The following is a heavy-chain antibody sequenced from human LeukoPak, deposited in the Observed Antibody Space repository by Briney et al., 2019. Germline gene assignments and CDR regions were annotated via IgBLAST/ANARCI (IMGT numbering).Heavy chain of an antibody. Sequence: ASVKVSCKASGGTFSNHAVSWVRQAPGQGLEWMGGIIPIFGTANYAQKFQGRVTLTADESTSTAYMELSSLRSEDTAVYYCARKLGYCSSTSCYGVNWFDPWGQGTLVTVSS. V-gene: IGHV1-69*13. D-gene: IGHD2-2*03. CDR1: GGTFSNHA. CDR3: ARKLGYCSSTSCYGVNWFDP. J-gene: IGHJ5*02. CDR2: IIPIFGTA.